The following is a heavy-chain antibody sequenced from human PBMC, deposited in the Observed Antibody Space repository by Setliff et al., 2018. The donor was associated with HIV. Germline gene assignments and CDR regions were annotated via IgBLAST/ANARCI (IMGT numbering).Heavy chain of an antibody. Sequence: SETLSLTCAVYGGSFSGYYWSWIRQPPGKGLEWIGYIYYSGSTNYNPSLKSRVTISVDTSKNQFSLKLSSVTAADTAVYYCARQRLGNCSGARCSFSGMDVWGPGTTVTVSS. CDR3: ARQRLGNCSGARCSFSGMDV. J-gene: IGHJ6*02. V-gene: IGHV4-59*01. CDR2: IYYSGST. CDR1: GGSFSGYY. D-gene: IGHD2-15*01.